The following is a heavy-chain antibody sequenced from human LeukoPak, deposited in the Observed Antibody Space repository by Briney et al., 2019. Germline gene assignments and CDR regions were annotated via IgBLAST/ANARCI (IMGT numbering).Heavy chain of an antibody. Sequence: GGSLRLSCAASGFTFSSYAMHWVRQAPGKGLEWVAVISYDGSNKYYADSVKGRFTISRDNSKNTLYLQMNSLRAEDTAVYYCARDHYDIRDYYYYYGMDVWGQGTTVTVSS. CDR1: GFTFSSYA. V-gene: IGHV3-30-3*01. CDR3: ARDHYDIRDYYYYYGMDV. D-gene: IGHD3-9*01. J-gene: IGHJ6*02. CDR2: ISYDGSNK.